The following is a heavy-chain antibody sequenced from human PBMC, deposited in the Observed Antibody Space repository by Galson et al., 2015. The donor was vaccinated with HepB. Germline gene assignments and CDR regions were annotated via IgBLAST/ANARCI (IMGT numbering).Heavy chain of an antibody. CDR2: ISYDGSNK. D-gene: IGHD5-18*01. Sequence: SLRLSCAASGFTFSSYAMHWVRQAPGKGLEWVAVISYDGSNKYYADSVKGRFTISRDNSKNTLYLQMNSLRAEDTAVYYCAKERVDTAMVLHFDYWGQGTLVTVSS. V-gene: IGHV3-30*04. CDR3: AKERVDTAMVLHFDY. J-gene: IGHJ4*02. CDR1: GFTFSSYA.